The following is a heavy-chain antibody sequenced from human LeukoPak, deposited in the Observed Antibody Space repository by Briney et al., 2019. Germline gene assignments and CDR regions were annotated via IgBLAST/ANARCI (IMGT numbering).Heavy chain of an antibody. V-gene: IGHV3-30*01. J-gene: IGHJ3*02. D-gene: IGHD6-13*01. CDR1: GFTFSNYA. CDR2: ISSGGTYE. Sequence: TGGSLRLSCAASGFTFSNYAMHWVRQAPGKGLEWVSLISSGGTYEYYADSVKGRFTISRDNSKNTLYLQMNSLRAEDTAVYYCARPRSISSSWFLGDAFDIWGQGTMVTVSS. CDR3: ARPRSISSSWFLGDAFDI.